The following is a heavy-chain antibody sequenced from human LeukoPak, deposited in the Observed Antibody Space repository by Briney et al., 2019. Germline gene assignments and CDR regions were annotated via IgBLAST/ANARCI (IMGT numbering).Heavy chain of an antibody. CDR3: TTGERRYDSSGYYPYYFDH. CDR1: GFTFSVAA. Sequence: GGSLRLSCAASGFTFSVAAMTWVRQAPGKGLEWVSLIGASGESTYYADSVKGRFTISRDDSRNTLYLQMDSLKTEDTAVYYCTTGERRYDSSGYYPYYFDHWGQGTLVTVSS. V-gene: IGHV3-23*01. D-gene: IGHD3-22*01. CDR2: IGASGEST. J-gene: IGHJ4*02.